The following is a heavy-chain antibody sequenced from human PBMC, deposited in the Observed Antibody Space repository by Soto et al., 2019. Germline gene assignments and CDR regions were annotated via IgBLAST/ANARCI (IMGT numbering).Heavy chain of an antibody. CDR2: ISDDADKR. CDR1: GFTFSNYG. D-gene: IGHD1-26*01. Sequence: GGSLRLSCVGSGFTFSNYGMHWVRQPPGKGLEWVALISDDADKRYYADSVRGRLIISRDNPKDTLYLQMNSLGPDDTAVYFCAKARVRIVGANSFDYWGQGTPVTVSS. V-gene: IGHV3-30*18. CDR3: AKARVRIVGANSFDY. J-gene: IGHJ4*02.